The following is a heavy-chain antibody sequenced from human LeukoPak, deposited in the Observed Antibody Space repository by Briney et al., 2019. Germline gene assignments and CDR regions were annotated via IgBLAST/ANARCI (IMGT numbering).Heavy chain of an antibody. CDR3: ARRCYYDSSGYCNDGFDM. J-gene: IGHJ3*02. D-gene: IGHD3-22*01. V-gene: IGHV5-51*01. Sequence: GESLKISCKGSGHSFSSYWIGWVRQMPGKGLEWMGIIYPGDSDTRYSPSFQGQVTISADKSISTAYLQWSSLKASDTAMYYCARRCYYDSSGYCNDGFDMWGQGTMVTVSS. CDR1: GHSFSSYW. CDR2: IYPGDSDT.